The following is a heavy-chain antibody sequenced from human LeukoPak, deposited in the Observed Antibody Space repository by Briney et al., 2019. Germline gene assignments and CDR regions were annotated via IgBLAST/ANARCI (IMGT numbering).Heavy chain of an antibody. V-gene: IGHV1-69*13. Sequence: ASVKVSCKASGGTFSSYAISWVRQAPGQGLEWMGGIITIFGTANYAQNFQGRVTITPDESTSTAYMELSSLRSEDTAVYYCASPRTMVRGAKGAFDYWGQGTLVTVSS. CDR3: ASPRTMVRGAKGAFDY. J-gene: IGHJ4*02. CDR1: GGTFSSYA. CDR2: IITIFGTA. D-gene: IGHD3-10*01.